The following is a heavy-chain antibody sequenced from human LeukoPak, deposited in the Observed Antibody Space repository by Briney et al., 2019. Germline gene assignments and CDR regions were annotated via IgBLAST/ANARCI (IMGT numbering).Heavy chain of an antibody. CDR2: IYYSGST. CDR3: ARTNYEYVWGSYGFDF. J-gene: IGHJ4*02. Sequence: PSQTLSLTCTVSGVSVSSGDYYWSWIRQPPGKGLEWIGYIYYSGSTYYNPSLKSRVTISVDTSKNQFSLNLSSVTAADTAAYYCARTNYEYVWGSYGFDFWGQGTLVTVSS. V-gene: IGHV4-30-4*01. CDR1: GVSVSSGDYY. D-gene: IGHD3-16*01.